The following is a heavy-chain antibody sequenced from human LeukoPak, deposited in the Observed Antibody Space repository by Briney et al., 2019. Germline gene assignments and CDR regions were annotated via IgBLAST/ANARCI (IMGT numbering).Heavy chain of an antibody. CDR1: GGSISSNNW. CDR2: IYHSELT. Sequence: PSETLSLTCAVSGGSISSNNWWSWVRQPPGKGLEWIGEIYHSELTNYNPSLKSRVTISVDKSKNQFSLKLNSVTAADTAVYYCARESQLGFDYWGQGTLVTVSS. J-gene: IGHJ4*02. CDR3: ARESQLGFDY. D-gene: IGHD6-13*01. V-gene: IGHV4-4*02.